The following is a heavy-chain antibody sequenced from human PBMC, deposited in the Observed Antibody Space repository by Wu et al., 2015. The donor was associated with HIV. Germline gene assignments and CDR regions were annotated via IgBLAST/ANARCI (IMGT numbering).Heavy chain of an antibody. J-gene: IGHJ3*02. CDR1: GYTFGSSS. D-gene: IGHD6-19*01. Sequence: QVHLVQSGSEVKKPGASVRVSCKASGYTFGSSSISWVRQAPGQGLEWMGGIIPFLGATNYAQKFQGKVTFTADKSTSTVYMELTSLRSEDTATYYCARGDGGFYSSGWYGVAFETWGQGTKVTVS. V-gene: IGHV1-69*06. CDR3: ARGDGGFYSSGWYGVAFET. CDR2: IIPFLGAT.